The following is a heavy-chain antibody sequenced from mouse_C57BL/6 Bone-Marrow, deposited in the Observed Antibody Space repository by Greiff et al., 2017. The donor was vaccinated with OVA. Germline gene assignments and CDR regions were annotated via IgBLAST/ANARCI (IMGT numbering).Heavy chain of an antibody. CDR1: GYAFSSSW. V-gene: IGHV1-82*01. J-gene: IGHJ3*01. Sequence: VKLMESGPELVKPGASVKISCKASGYAFSSSWMNWVKQRPGKGLEWIGRIYPGDGDTNYNGKFKGKATLTADKSSSTAYMQLSSLTSEDSAVYFCARSLTGAWFAYWGQGTLVTVSA. CDR3: ARSLTGAWFAY. CDR2: IYPGDGDT. D-gene: IGHD4-1*01.